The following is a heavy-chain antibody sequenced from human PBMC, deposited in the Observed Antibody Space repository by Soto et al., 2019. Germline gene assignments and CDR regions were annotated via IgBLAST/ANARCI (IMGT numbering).Heavy chain of an antibody. CDR2: ISYDGSNK. Sequence: QVQLVESGGGVVQPGRSLRLSCAASGFTFSSYAMHWVRQAPGKGLEWVAVISYDGSNKYYADSVKGRFTISRDNSKNTMYLQMNSLRAEDTAVYYCARDWGSIAVAGNFDYWGQGTLVTVS. J-gene: IGHJ4*02. D-gene: IGHD6-19*01. V-gene: IGHV3-30-3*01. CDR3: ARDWGSIAVAGNFDY. CDR1: GFTFSSYA.